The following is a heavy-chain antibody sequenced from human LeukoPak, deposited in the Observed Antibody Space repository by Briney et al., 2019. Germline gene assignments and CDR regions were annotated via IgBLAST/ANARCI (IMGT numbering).Heavy chain of an antibody. D-gene: IGHD3-22*01. CDR1: GFTFSNYW. CDR3: ARDGYYDSSGPLPVDY. V-gene: IGHV3-7*01. Sequence: GGSLRLSCAASGFTFSNYWVSWVRQAPGEGLEWVANIKEDGSEKYYVDSVKGRFSISRDNAEKSLYLQMNSLRAEDTAVYYCARDGYYDSSGPLPVDYWGQGTLVTVSS. J-gene: IGHJ4*02. CDR2: IKEDGSEK.